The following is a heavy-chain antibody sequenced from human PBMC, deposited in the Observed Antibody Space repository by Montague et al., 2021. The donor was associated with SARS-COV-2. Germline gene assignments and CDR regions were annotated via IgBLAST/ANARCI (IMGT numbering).Heavy chain of an antibody. Sequence: TLSLTCTVSGASISSGGYYWSWLRQHPRKGLEWIGFIYYSGTTYHXPSLKSRLTISIDTSKNQFSLKLSSVTAADAAVYYCARGLPYQMVAGAIPNYSTDVWGQGTTVTVSS. CDR2: IYYSGTT. J-gene: IGHJ6*02. CDR3: ARGLPYQMVAGAIPNYSTDV. CDR1: GASISSGGYY. V-gene: IGHV4-31*03. D-gene: IGHD2-15*01.